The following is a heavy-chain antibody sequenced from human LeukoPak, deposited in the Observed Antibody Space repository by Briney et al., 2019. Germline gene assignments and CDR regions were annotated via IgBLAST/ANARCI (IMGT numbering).Heavy chain of an antibody. V-gene: IGHV4-59*08. CDR1: GGSISGYY. J-gene: IGHJ4*02. D-gene: IGHD1-26*01. Sequence: MPSETLSLTCTVSGGSISGYYWSWIRQPPGKGLEWIGYRYYSGSTNYNPSLKSRVTISVDTSKNQFSLKLSSVTAADTAVYYCARLSGSYYDYWGQGTLVTVSS. CDR2: RYYSGST. CDR3: ARLSGSYYDY.